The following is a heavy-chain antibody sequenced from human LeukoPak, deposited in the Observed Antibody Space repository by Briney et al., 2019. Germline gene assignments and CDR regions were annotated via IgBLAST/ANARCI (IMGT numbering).Heavy chain of an antibody. CDR3: ARRFDS. CDR1: GFIFTAYS. J-gene: IGHJ4*02. Sequence: GGSLRLSCAASGFIFTAYSMSWVRQAPGRGLEWISYIGPGGDIYYADSVTGRFTVSRDTAKNSLYLQMNGLRGEDTTVYYCARRFDSWGQGTLVTVSS. V-gene: IGHV3-48*01. CDR2: IGPGGDI.